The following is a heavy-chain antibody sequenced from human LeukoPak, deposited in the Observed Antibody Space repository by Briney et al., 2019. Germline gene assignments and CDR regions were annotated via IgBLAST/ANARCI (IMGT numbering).Heavy chain of an antibody. CDR2: ISAYNGNT. J-gene: IGHJ4*02. D-gene: IGHD2-21*02. CDR3: ARDRSLGGDWPGGGY. V-gene: IGHV1-18*01. CDR1: GYTFTSYG. Sequence: ASVKVSCKASGYTFTSYGISWVRQAPGQGLEWMGWISAYNGNTNYAQKLQGRVTMTTDTSTSTAYMELRSLRSDDTAVYYCARDRSLGGDWPGGGYWGQGTLVTVSS.